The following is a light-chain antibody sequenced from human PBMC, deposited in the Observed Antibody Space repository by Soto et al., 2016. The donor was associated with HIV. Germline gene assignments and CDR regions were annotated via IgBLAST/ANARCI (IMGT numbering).Light chain of an antibody. CDR2: AAS. V-gene: IGKV1-8*01. Sequence: AIRMTQSPSSLSASTGDKVTITCRASQDISTYLAWYQQKSGTAPKLLIYAASTLRSGVPSRFSGSGSGTDFTLTINCLQSEDFATYYCQQYYSDVALSFGGRDQGGDQT. CDR1: QDISTY. J-gene: IGKJ4*01. CDR3: QQYYSDVALS.